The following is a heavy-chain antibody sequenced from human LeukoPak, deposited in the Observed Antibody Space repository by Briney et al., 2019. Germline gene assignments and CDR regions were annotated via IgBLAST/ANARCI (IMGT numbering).Heavy chain of an antibody. D-gene: IGHD1/OR15-1a*01. J-gene: IGHJ4*02. CDR2: IRQDGSEK. CDR1: GFTFSSNS. CDR3: ASHVGNTARPLFDY. V-gene: IGHV3-7*01. Sequence: PGGSLRLSCAASGFTFSSNSMNWVRQAPGMGLEWVANIRQDGSEKYYVDSVKGRFTISRDNAKNSLYLQMNSLRAEDTAVYYCASHVGNTARPLFDYWGQGTLVTVSS.